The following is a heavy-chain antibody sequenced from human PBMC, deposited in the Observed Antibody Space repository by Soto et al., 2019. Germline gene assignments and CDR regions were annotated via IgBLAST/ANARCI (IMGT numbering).Heavy chain of an antibody. CDR3: ARSSMVVAATPGYYYYGMDV. D-gene: IGHD2-15*01. CDR1: GGSISSYY. CDR2: IYYSGST. J-gene: IGHJ6*02. Sequence: QVQLQESGPGLMKPSETLSLTCTVSGGSISSYYWSWIRQPPGKGLEWIGYIYYSGSTNYNPSLKSRVTISVDTSKNQFSLKLSSVTAADTAVYYCARSSMVVAATPGYYYYGMDVWGQGTTVTVSS. V-gene: IGHV4-59*01.